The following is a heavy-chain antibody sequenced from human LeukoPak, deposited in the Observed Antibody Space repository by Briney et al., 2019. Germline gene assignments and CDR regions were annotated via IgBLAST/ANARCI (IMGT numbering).Heavy chain of an antibody. D-gene: IGHD3-22*01. CDR2: IWGDGSNK. Sequence: GGSLRLSCAASGFTFNSYGMHWVRQAPGKGLEGVAVIWGDGSNKYYADSVKGRFTISRDNSKNTLYLQMNSLRAEDTAVYYCARGYYDSSGYYYVSHFDYWGQGTLVTVSS. CDR1: GFTFNSYG. J-gene: IGHJ4*02. V-gene: IGHV3-33*01. CDR3: ARGYYDSSGYYYVSHFDY.